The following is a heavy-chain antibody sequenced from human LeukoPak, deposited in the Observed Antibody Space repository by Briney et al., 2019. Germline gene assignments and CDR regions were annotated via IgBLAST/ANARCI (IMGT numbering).Heavy chain of an antibody. D-gene: IGHD6-13*01. CDR1: AGSINSYY. CDR2: FYYSGTT. Sequence: SETLFLTCTVTAGSINSYYWSWIRQPPGMGLEWIGYFYYSGTTNYNPSLKSRVTISVDTSQNQFSLKLSSVTAAATAVYFCARGSSSSHHPALSWGLGTLVTVSS. CDR3: ARGSSSSHHPALS. J-gene: IGHJ4*02. V-gene: IGHV4-59*01.